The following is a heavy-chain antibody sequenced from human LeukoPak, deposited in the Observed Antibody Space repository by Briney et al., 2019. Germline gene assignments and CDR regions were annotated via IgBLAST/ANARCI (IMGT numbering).Heavy chain of an antibody. CDR1: GGSISSSSYY. CDR2: IYYSGST. J-gene: IGHJ4*01. V-gene: IGHV4-39*01. D-gene: IGHD3-9*01. Sequence: SETLSLTCTVSGGSISSSSYYWGWIRQPPGKGLEWIGSIYYSGSTYYNPSLKSRVTISVDTSKNQFSLKLSSVTAADTAVYYCARHNLEPYFVPVPLYYFEYCG. CDR3: ARHNLEPYFVPVPLYYFEY.